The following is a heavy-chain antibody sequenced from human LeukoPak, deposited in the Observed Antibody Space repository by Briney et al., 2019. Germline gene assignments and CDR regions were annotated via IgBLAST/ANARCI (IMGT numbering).Heavy chain of an antibody. V-gene: IGHV1-2*02. CDR2: INPNSGGT. CDR1: GYTFTGYY. D-gene: IGHD2-2*01. CDR3: ARDKGGVVPAAIFFDP. Sequence: ASVKVSCKASGYTFTGYYMHWVRQAPGQGLEWMGWINPNSGGTNYAQKFQGRVTMTRDTSISTAYMELSRQRSDDTAVYYCARDKGGVVPAAIFFDPWGQGTLVTVSS. J-gene: IGHJ5*02.